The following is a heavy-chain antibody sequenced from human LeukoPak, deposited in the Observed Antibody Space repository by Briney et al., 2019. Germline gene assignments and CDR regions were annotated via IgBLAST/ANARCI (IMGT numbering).Heavy chain of an antibody. CDR2: IYTSGST. V-gene: IGHV4-4*07. CDR1: GGSISSYY. Sequence: SETLSLTCTVSGGSISSYYWSWIRQPAGKGLEWIGRIYTSGSTNYNPSLKSRVTMSVDTSKNQFSLKLSSVTAADTAVYYCARHHCYGSGYAMDYWGQGTLVTVSS. CDR3: ARHHCYGSGYAMDY. J-gene: IGHJ4*02. D-gene: IGHD3-10*01.